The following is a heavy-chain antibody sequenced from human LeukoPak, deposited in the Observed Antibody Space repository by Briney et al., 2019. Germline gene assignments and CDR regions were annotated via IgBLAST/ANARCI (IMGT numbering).Heavy chain of an antibody. CDR2: INHSGST. CDR3: ARIKAARIFGVVNYYYYYYMDV. J-gene: IGHJ6*03. Sequence: SETLSLTCAVYGGSFSGYYWSWIRQPPGKGLEWIGEINHSGSTNYSPSLKSRVTISVDTSKNQFSLKLRSVTAADTAVYYCARIKAARIFGVVNYYYYYYMDVWGKGTTVTVSS. V-gene: IGHV4-34*01. D-gene: IGHD3-3*01. CDR1: GGSFSGYY.